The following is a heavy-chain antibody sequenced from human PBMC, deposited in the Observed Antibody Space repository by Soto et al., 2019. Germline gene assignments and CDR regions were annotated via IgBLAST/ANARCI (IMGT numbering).Heavy chain of an antibody. D-gene: IGHD1-26*01. V-gene: IGHV1-58*01. CDR2: IVVGSGST. CDR3: AADRGGSYLPTDY. CDR1: GFTLTSST. J-gene: IGHJ4*02. Sequence: GASVKVSCKASGFTLTSSTVQWVRQARGQPLEWIGWIVVGSGSTNYAQKFQGRVTITRDMSTSTAYMEVSSLRSDDTAVYYCAADRGGSYLPTDYWCRGTLVTVSS.